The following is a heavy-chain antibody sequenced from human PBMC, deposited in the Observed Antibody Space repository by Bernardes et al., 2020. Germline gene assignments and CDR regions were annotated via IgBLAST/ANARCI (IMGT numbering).Heavy chain of an antibody. CDR2: INSDGSST. J-gene: IGHJ4*02. CDR3: ARARHGSGSWVDDY. D-gene: IGHD3-10*01. CDR1: GVSFSSYW. Sequence: GESRRLACAASGVSFSSYWMHWVRQAPGKGLVWVSRINSDGSSTSYADSVKGRFTISRDNAKNTLYLQMNSLRAEDTAVYYCARARHGSGSWVDDYWGQGTLVTVSS. V-gene: IGHV3-74*01.